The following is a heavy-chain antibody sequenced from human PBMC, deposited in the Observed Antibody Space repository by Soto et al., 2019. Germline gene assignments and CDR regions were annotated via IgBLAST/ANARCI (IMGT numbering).Heavy chain of an antibody. V-gene: IGHV1-69*08. CDR1: GGTFSSYT. CDR3: ARERDYGSGSYSYYYYYMDV. Sequence: QVQLVQSGAEVKKPGSSVKVSCKASGGTFSSYTISWVRQAPGQGLEWMGRIIPILGIANYAQKFQGRVTITADKSTSTAYMELSSLRSGDTAVYYCARERDYGSGSYSYYYYYMDVWGKGTTVTVSS. J-gene: IGHJ6*03. CDR2: IIPILGIA. D-gene: IGHD3-10*01.